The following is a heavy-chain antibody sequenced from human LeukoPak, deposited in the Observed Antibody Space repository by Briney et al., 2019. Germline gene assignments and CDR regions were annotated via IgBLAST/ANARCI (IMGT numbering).Heavy chain of an antibody. J-gene: IGHJ5*02. CDR1: GFTFSTYA. CDR2: TSYDGSEE. CDR3: ARGGAYPHNWFDP. V-gene: IGHV3-30*04. Sequence: GGSLRLSCAVSGFTFSTYAMHWVRQTPGKGLEWVTVTSYDGSEEYYADSVKGRFTISRDNSKNTLYLQMNSLRAEDTALYHCARGGAYPHNWFDPWGQGTLVTVSS.